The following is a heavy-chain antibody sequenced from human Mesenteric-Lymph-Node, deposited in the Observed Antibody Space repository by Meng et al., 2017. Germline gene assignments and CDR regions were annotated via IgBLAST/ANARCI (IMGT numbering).Heavy chain of an antibody. V-gene: IGHV4-31*03. D-gene: IGHD4-17*01. J-gene: IGHJ2*01. CDR2: ISYSWST. CDR1: GGSRSSGNHY. Sequence: PESCTGRVKSAKTLSLNCTVSGGSRSSGNHYWSWIRQQPGKGLESFGYISYSWSTYYNPSLKSRVIISVDTSKNQFSLRLNSVTAADTAVYYCASLYGDSSVWYLDLWGRGTLVTVSS. CDR3: ASLYGDSSVWYLDL.